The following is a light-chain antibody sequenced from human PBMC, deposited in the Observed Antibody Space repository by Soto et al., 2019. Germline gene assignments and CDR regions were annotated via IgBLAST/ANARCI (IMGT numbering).Light chain of an antibody. CDR1: QSISSW. V-gene: IGKV1-5*03. J-gene: IGKJ1*01. CDR2: KAS. Sequence: DIQMTQSPSTLSASIGDRVTITCRASQSISSWLAWYQQKPGKAPQLLIYKASILESGVPSRFSGSGSGTEFTLTISSLQPDDFAPYYCQQYNSYSQTFGQGTKVEIK. CDR3: QQYNSYSQT.